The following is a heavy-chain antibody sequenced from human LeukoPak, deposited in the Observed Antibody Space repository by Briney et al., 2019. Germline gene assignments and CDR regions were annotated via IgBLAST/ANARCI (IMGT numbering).Heavy chain of an antibody. CDR2: IYYSGST. Sequence: SETLSLTCTVSGGSISSSSYYWGWIRQPPGKGLEWIGSIYYSGSTYYNPSLKSRVTISVDTSKSQFSLKLSSVTAADTAAYYCASPNPRYGSGRYLDYWGQGTLVTVSS. CDR1: GGSISSSSYY. J-gene: IGHJ4*02. CDR3: ASPNPRYGSGRYLDY. V-gene: IGHV4-39*01. D-gene: IGHD3-10*01.